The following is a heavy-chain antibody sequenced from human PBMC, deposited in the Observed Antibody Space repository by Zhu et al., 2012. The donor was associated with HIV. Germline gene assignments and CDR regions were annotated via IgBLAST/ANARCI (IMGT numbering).Heavy chain of an antibody. J-gene: IGHJ6*03. D-gene: IGHD3-10*01. CDR3: ARADGSGDVLLPTTMDV. Sequence: QVQLQESGPGLVKPSQTLSLTCTVSGGSISSGDYYWSWIRQPPGKGLEWIAYIHHSGTTYYNPSLKSRLSISIDTSKNQFSLRLSSVSAADTAVYFCARADGSGDVLLPTTMDVLGRKGPRSPS. CDR1: GGSISSGDYY. V-gene: IGHV4-30-4*08. CDR2: IHHSGTT.